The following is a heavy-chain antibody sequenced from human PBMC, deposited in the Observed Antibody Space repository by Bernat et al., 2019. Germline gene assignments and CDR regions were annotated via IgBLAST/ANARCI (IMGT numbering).Heavy chain of an antibody. J-gene: IGHJ4*02. CDR3: ARAHRSGYYGGVDY. D-gene: IGHD3-3*01. CDR1: GGTFSSYA. CDR2: IIPMFGTA. V-gene: IGHV1-69*01. Sequence: QVQLVQSGAEVKKPGSSVKVSCKASGGTFSSYAISWVRQAPGQGLEWMGGIIPMFGTAKYAQKFQVRVTITADESTSTAYMELSSLRSEDTAVYYCARAHRSGYYGGVDYWSQGTLVTVSS.